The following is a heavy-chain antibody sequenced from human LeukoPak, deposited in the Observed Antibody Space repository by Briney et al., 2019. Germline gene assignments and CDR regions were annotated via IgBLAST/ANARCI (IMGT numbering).Heavy chain of an antibody. CDR3: ARVQAEYSSGWFDY. Sequence: SETLSLTCTVSGGSISSSSYYWGWIRQPPGKGLEWIGSIYFSGSTYYNPSLKSRVTISVDTSKSQFSLKLSSVTAADTAVYYCARVQAEYSSGWFDYWGQGSLVTVSS. CDR1: GGSISSSSYY. V-gene: IGHV4-39*01. D-gene: IGHD6-19*01. J-gene: IGHJ4*02. CDR2: IYFSGST.